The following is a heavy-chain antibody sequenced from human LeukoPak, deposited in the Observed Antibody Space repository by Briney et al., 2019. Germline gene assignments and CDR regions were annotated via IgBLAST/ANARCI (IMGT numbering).Heavy chain of an antibody. CDR3: ARDRDGNDAFDI. CDR2: ISYDGSNK. D-gene: IGHD4-23*01. CDR1: GFTFSSYA. J-gene: IGHJ3*02. V-gene: IGHV3-30*04. Sequence: GGSLRLSCAASGFTFSSYAMHWVRQAPGKGLEWVAVISYDGSNKYYADSVKGRFTISRDDSKNTLYLQMNSLRAEDTAVYYCARDRDGNDAFDIWGQGTMVTVSS.